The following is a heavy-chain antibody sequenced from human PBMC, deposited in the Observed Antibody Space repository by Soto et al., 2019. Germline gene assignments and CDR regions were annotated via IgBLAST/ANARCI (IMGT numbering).Heavy chain of an antibody. J-gene: IGHJ4*02. CDR3: ARRYGDSFDF. V-gene: IGHV4-59*08. Sequence: SETLSLTCTFSGGSISSYYWSWIRQPPGKGLEWIGYIYYSGSTNYNPSLKSRVTISVDSSKNQFSLKLSSVTAADTAVYYCARRYGDSFDFWGQGTLVTVSS. CDR1: GGSISSYY. CDR2: IYYSGST. D-gene: IGHD4-17*01.